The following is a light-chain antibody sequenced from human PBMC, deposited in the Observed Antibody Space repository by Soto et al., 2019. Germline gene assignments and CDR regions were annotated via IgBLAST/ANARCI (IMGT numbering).Light chain of an antibody. CDR3: QKYGSSPS. J-gene: IGKJ4*01. CDR2: GAS. CDR1: QSVSNSY. Sequence: EIVLTQSPGTLSLSPGERATLSCRASQSVSNSYLAWYQQKPGQAPRLLIYGASSRATDIPDRFSGSGSGTDFTLTISRLEPEDSAVYYCQKYGSSPSFGGGTKVEI. V-gene: IGKV3-20*01.